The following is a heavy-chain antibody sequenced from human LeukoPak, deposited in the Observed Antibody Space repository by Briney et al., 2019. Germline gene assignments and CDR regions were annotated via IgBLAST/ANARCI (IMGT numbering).Heavy chain of an antibody. CDR3: ARRLGTGTPEF. CDR1: GYSFTTHW. V-gene: IGHV5-51*01. CDR2: VYPDDSDT. D-gene: IGHD1-1*01. J-gene: IGHJ4*02. Sequence: GESLKISCKGSGYSFTTHWIGWVRQMPGKGLECMGIVYPDDSDTRYSPSFRGQVTISADKSINTAYLQWNSLKASDTAIYYCARRLGTGTPEFWGQGTLVTVSS.